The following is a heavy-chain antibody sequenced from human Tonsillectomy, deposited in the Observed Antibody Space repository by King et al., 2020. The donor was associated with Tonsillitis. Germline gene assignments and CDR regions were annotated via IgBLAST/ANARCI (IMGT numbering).Heavy chain of an antibody. Sequence: VQLVESGGGLVQPGGSLRLSCAASGFTFNTFWMSWVRQAPGRGLEWGANINQHGSEKYYVDSVKGRVTFSRDNAKNSLYLQMNRLRAEDTAVYYCARLSDYYGSGKYYNEGFDYWGQGTLVTVSS. J-gene: IGHJ4*02. CDR3: ARLSDYYGSGKYYNEGFDY. D-gene: IGHD3-10*01. CDR2: INQHGSEK. CDR1: GFTFNTFW. V-gene: IGHV3-7*04.